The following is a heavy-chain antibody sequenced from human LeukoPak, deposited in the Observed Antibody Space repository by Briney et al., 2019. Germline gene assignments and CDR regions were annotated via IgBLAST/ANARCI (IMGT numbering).Heavy chain of an antibody. CDR2: IYYSGSA. CDR3: ARGGYRYDFFNLDY. CDR1: GGSIRSYY. D-gene: IGHD5-18*01. V-gene: IGHV4-59*08. Sequence: SETLSLTCTVSGGSIRSYYWSWIRQPPGKGLEWIGYIYYSGSANYNPSLKNRVTISLDTSKNQFSLKLSSVTAADTAVYYCARGGYRYDFFNLDYWGQGTLVTVSS. J-gene: IGHJ4*02.